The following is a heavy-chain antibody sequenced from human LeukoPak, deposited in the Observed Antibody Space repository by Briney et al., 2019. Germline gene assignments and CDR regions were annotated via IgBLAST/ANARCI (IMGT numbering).Heavy chain of an antibody. J-gene: IGHJ6*03. CDR3: AKGGVYYYYYMDV. V-gene: IGHV3-23*01. Sequence: GVLRLSCAASGFTFSSYEMNWVRQAPGKGLEWVSAISGSGGSTYYADSVKGRFTISRDNSKNTLYLQMNSLRAEDTAVYYCAKGGVYYYYYMDVWGKGTTVTISS. CDR2: ISGSGGST. CDR1: GFTFSSYE. D-gene: IGHD5-12*01.